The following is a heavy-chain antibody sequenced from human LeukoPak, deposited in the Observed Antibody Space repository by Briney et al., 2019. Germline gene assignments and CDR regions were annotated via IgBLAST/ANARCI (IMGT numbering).Heavy chain of an antibody. V-gene: IGHV4-39*07. CDR1: GGSISSSSYY. CDR2: IYYSGST. J-gene: IGHJ4*02. Sequence: SETLSLTCTVSGGSISSSSYYWGWIRQPPGKGLEWIGSIYYSGSTYYNPSLKSRVTISVDTSKNQFSLKLSSVTAADTAVYYCASGVLTYCSSTSCYSADYWGQGTLVTVSS. D-gene: IGHD2-2*01. CDR3: ASGVLTYCSSTSCYSADY.